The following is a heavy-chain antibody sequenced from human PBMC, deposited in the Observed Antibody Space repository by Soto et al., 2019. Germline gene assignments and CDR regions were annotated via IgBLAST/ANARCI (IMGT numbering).Heavy chain of an antibody. CDR2: INPSGGST. J-gene: IGHJ6*02. Sequence: ASVKVSCKASGYTFTSYYMHWVRQPPGQGLEWMGIINPSGGSTSYAQKFQGRVTMTRDTSTSTVYMELSSLRSEDTAVYYCARDSSSGWSAYYYYYGMDVWGQGTTVTVSS. CDR1: GYTFTSYY. V-gene: IGHV1-46*01. D-gene: IGHD6-19*01. CDR3: ARDSSSGWSAYYYYYGMDV.